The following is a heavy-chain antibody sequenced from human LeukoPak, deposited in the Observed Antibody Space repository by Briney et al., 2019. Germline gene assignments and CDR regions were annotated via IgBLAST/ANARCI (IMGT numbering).Heavy chain of an antibody. CDR3: ARHLGVTLVPGASRNWFDP. J-gene: IGHJ5*02. Sequence: SSETLSLTCTVSGGSISSYYWSWMRQPPGKGLEWIGEVNGGGSTNYNSSLKSRVTISVDTSKNQFSLKLTSMTAADTAMYYCARHLGVTLVPGASRNWFDPWGPGALVTVSS. D-gene: IGHD6-6*01. V-gene: IGHV4-59*08. CDR2: VNGGGST. CDR1: GGSISSYY.